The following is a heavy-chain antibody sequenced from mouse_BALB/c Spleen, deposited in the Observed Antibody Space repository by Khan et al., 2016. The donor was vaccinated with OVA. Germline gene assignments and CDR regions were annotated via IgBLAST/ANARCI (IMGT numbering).Heavy chain of an antibody. Sequence: EVKLLESGPGLVKPSQSLSLTCTVTGYSITSDYAWNWIRQFPGNKLEWMAYISYSGSTRSNPSLNSRISITRDTSKNQFFLQLNSVTTEDTATCYCARRYYYGQWYFDVWGAGTTVTVSS. CDR2: ISYSGST. J-gene: IGHJ1*01. CDR3: ARRYYYGQWYFDV. V-gene: IGHV3-2*02. CDR1: GYSITSDYA. D-gene: IGHD1-1*01.